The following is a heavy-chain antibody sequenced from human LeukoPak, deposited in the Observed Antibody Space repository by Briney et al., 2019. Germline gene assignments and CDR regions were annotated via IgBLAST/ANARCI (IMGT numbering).Heavy chain of an antibody. CDR2: IIPIFGTA. CDR1: GGTFSSYA. CDR3: ARSITIFGVVSPQASAYYYYYMDV. D-gene: IGHD3-3*01. J-gene: IGHJ6*03. V-gene: IGHV1-69*13. Sequence: ASVKVSSKASGGTFSSYAISWVRQAPGQGLEWMGGIIPIFGTANYAQKFQGRVTITADESTSTAYMELSSLRSEDTAVYYCARSITIFGVVSPQASAYYYYYMDVWGKGTTVTVSS.